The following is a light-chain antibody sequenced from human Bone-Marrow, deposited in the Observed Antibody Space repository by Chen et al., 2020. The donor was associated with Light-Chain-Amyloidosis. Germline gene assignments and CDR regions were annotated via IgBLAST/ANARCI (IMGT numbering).Light chain of an antibody. V-gene: IGLV3-25*03. Sequence: SYELTQPPSVSVSPGQTARITCSGDALPKQYAYWYQQKPGQAPVLVIYKDSERPSGIPERFSGSSSGTTVTLTISGVQTEDEADYYCQSADSSDLGVFGGATKLTVL. CDR2: KDS. CDR3: QSADSSDLGV. J-gene: IGLJ3*02. CDR1: ALPKQY.